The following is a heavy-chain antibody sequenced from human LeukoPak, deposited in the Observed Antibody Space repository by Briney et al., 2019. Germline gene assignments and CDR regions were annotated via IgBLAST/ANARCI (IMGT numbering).Heavy chain of an antibody. CDR1: GYTFTSYG. J-gene: IGHJ6*02. CDR3: AREGGYYGSGSYIVDYYYYGMDV. D-gene: IGHD3-10*01. Sequence: ASVKVSCKASGYTFTSYGISWVRQAAGQGLEWMGWISAYNGNTNYAQKLQGRVTMTTDTSTSTAYMELRSLRSDDTAVYYCAREGGYYGSGSYIVDYYYYGMDVWGQGTTVTVSS. CDR2: ISAYNGNT. V-gene: IGHV1-18*01.